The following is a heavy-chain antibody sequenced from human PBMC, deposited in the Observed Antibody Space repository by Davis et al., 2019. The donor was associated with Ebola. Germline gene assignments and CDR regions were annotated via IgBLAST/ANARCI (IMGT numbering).Heavy chain of an antibody. V-gene: IGHV3-23*01. J-gene: IGHJ4*02. CDR1: GFSFSSYA. CDR2: ISGSGGST. D-gene: IGHD2-15*01. CDR3: AKDLWGIVVVVAATPGLDY. Sequence: GGSLRLSCAASGFSFSSYAMSCVRQAPGKGLEWVSAISGSGGSTYYADSVKGRFTISRDNSKNTLYLQMNSLRAEDTSVYYCAKDLWGIVVVVAATPGLDYWGQGTLVTVSS.